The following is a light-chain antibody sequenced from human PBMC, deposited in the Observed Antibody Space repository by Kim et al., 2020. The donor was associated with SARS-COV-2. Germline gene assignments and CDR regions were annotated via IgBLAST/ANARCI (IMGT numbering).Light chain of an antibody. J-gene: IGKJ1*01. CDR1: QNIGDN. V-gene: IGKV3-15*01. Sequence: EITLTQSPVILSVSLGERATLSCRANQNIGDNLAWYHQKAGQSPRLLIYGVSTRATGVPARFSGTGSETDFILTIRSLQSEDLGVYFCQQYNNGWTFGQGTKVDIK. CDR3: QQYNNGWT. CDR2: GVS.